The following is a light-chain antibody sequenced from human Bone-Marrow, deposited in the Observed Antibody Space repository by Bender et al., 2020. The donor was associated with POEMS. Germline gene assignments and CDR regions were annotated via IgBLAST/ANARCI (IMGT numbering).Light chain of an antibody. V-gene: IGLV2-23*02. CDR2: EVS. Sequence: QSALTQPASVSGSPGQSITISCTGTSGDVGSYNFVSWYQQHPGKAPKLMIYEVSKRPSGVSNRFSGSKSGNTASLTISGLQAEDEADYYCCSYAGSGTSVFGGGTKLTVL. J-gene: IGLJ2*01. CDR1: SGDVGSYNF. CDR3: CSYAGSGTSV.